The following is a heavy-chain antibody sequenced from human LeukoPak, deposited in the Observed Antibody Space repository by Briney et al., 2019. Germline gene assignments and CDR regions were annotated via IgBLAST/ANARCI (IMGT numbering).Heavy chain of an antibody. V-gene: IGHV4-59*01. CDR1: GGSISSYY. CDR2: IYYSGST. J-gene: IGHJ4*02. CDR3: ALDQGYGLPFDY. D-gene: IGHD5-18*01. Sequence: SETLSLTCTVSGGSISSYYWSWIRQPPGKGLEWIGYIYYSGSTNYNPSLKSRVTISVDTSQNQFPLKLSSVSAADTPVYYCALDQGYGLPFDYWGQGTLVTVSS.